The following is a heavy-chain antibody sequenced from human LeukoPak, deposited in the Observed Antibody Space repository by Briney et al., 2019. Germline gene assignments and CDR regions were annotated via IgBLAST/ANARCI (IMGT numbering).Heavy chain of an antibody. D-gene: IGHD7-27*01. J-gene: IGHJ3*02. Sequence: PGGSLRLSCSASGLTFSLQSMLWVRQARGKALEYVSGISTNGGSTYYADSVKGRFTISRDNSKNTLYLQMSTLRAEDTSVYYCVTELGIGGFDIWGQGTMVTVSS. CDR3: VTELGIGGFDI. V-gene: IGHV3-64D*06. CDR1: GLTFSLQS. CDR2: ISTNGGST.